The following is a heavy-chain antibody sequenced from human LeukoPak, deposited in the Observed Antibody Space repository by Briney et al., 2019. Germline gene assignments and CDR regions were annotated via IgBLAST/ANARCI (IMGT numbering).Heavy chain of an antibody. V-gene: IGHV4-61*08. CDR2: IYDSVST. Sequence: SETLSLTCTVSGGSVSSGDYYWIWIRQPPGKGLEWIGYIYDSVSTTYNPSLKSRVTISIDASKNQFSLNLSSVTAADTAVYYCARGPIDYYGSGSYYKTFDYWGQGTLVTVSS. J-gene: IGHJ4*02. CDR1: GGSVSSGDYY. CDR3: ARGPIDYYGSGSYYKTFDY. D-gene: IGHD3-10*01.